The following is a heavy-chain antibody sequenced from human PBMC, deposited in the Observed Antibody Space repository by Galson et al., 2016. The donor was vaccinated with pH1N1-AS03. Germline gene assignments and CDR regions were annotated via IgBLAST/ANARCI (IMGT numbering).Heavy chain of an antibody. CDR2: ILPIFGST. CDR3: ARDRDTTMITLDYYYYYMDV. Sequence: SVKVSCTVSGGPFSSYGINWVRQAPGQGLEWMGRILPIFGSTNYAQRFQGRVTVTADNSTGTAYLDLSSLRSEDTAVYYCARDRDTTMITLDYYYYYMDVWGKGTTVTVSS. CDR1: GGPFSSYG. V-gene: IGHV1-69*06. J-gene: IGHJ6*03. D-gene: IGHD5-18*01.